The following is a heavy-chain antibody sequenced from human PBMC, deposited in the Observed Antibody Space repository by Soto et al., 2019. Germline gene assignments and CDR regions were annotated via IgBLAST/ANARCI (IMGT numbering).Heavy chain of an antibody. Sequence: GGSLRLSCAASGFTFSTYAMSWVRQAPGKGLEWVYFIRESNGSTYYADYVKGRFTISRDNSKNTLYLQMNSLRAEDTALYYCAALDTAMVKTAGYWGQGTLVTVSS. J-gene: IGHJ4*02. CDR1: GFTFSTYA. CDR2: IRESNGST. D-gene: IGHD5-18*01. V-gene: IGHV3-23*01. CDR3: AALDTAMVKTAGY.